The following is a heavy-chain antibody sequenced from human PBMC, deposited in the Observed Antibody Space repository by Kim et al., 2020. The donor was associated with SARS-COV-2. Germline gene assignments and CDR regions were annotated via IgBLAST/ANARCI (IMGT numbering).Heavy chain of an antibody. Sequence: GGSLRLSCAASGFTFNNYAIHWVRQTPGKGLDWVSGISWNGGSTGYADSVKGRFTISRDNAQSCLYLQMNSLRPEDTALYYCAKDRGTSWDAYNWFDTWGQGTLVTVSS. V-gene: IGHV3-9*01. D-gene: IGHD6-13*01. CDR3: AKDRGTSWDAYNWFDT. CDR1: GFTFNNYA. CDR2: ISWNGGST. J-gene: IGHJ5*02.